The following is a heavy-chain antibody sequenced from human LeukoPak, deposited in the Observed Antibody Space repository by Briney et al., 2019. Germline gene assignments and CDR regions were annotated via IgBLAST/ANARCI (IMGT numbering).Heavy chain of an antibody. CDR2: IHHSGST. J-gene: IGHJ4*02. CDR3: ASQYNWNDLDY. CDR1: GGSISSSNW. Sequence: SETLSLTCAVSGGSISSSNWWSWVRQPPGKGLEWIGEIHHSGSTNYNPSLKNRVTISVDTSKNQFSLKLSSVTAADTAVYYCASQYNWNDLDYWGQGTLVTVSS. D-gene: IGHD1-20*01. V-gene: IGHV4-4*02.